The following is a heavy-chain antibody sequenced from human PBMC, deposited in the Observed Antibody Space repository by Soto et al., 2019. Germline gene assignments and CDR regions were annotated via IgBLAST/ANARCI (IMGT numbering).Heavy chain of an antibody. CDR2: IIPIFGTA. Sequence: QVQLVQSGAELKKPGSSVKVSCKASGGTFSSYAISWVRQAPGQGLEWMGGIIPIFGTANYAQKFQGRVTITADESTSTAYMELSSLRSEDTAVYYCARDGKGSSGWYEIRWFDPWGQGTLVTVSS. CDR1: GGTFSSYA. D-gene: IGHD6-19*01. J-gene: IGHJ5*02. CDR3: ARDGKGSSGWYEIRWFDP. V-gene: IGHV1-69*01.